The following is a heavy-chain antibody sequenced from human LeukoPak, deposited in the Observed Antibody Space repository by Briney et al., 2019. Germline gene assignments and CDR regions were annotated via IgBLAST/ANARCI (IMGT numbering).Heavy chain of an antibody. CDR1: GFIFSNYG. Sequence: PGGSLRLSCVASGFIFSNYGMHWVRQAPGKGLEWVAVIWYDGSNKYYADSVKGRFTISRDNSKNTVYLQMNSLRVEDTAIYYCVRDDYYDRSGYPGYWGQGTLVTVSS. D-gene: IGHD3-22*01. V-gene: IGHV3-33*01. J-gene: IGHJ4*02. CDR2: IWYDGSNK. CDR3: VRDDYYDRSGYPGY.